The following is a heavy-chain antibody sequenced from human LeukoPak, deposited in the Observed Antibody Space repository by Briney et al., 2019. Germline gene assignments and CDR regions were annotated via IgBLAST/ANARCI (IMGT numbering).Heavy chain of an antibody. V-gene: IGHV3-23*01. CDR2: LSTSGGST. CDR3: AKRGFYDGSGRFYFDN. CDR1: GFTFTSCA. J-gene: IGHJ4*02. Sequence: PGGSLRLSCAASGFTFTSCAMSWVRQVPGKGLEWVSTLSTSGGSTYYEDSVKGRFTISRDNSKNTLYLQLNSLRAEDTAIYYCAKRGFYDGSGRFYFDNWGQGTLVTVSS. D-gene: IGHD3-22*01.